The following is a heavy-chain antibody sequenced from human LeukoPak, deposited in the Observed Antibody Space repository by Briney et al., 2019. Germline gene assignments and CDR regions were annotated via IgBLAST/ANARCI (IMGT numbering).Heavy chain of an antibody. CDR3: ARGRGSGSYYSYYYYGMYV. Sequence: SETLSLTCAVYGVSFSGYYWSWIRQPPGKGLEWIGDINHSGSTNYNPSLKSRVTISVDTSKNQFSLKLSSVTAADTAVYYCARGRGSGSYYSYYYYGMYVWGQGTTVTVSS. J-gene: IGHJ6*02. CDR2: INHSGST. V-gene: IGHV4-34*01. CDR1: GVSFSGYY. D-gene: IGHD3-10*01.